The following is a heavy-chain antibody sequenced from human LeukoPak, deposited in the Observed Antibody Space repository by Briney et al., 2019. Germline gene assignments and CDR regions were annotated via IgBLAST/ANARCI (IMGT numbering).Heavy chain of an antibody. J-gene: IGHJ4*02. CDR3: AKDGSGSYWYFFDY. V-gene: IGHV3-23*01. Sequence: GGSLRLSCAASGFTFSSYAMSWVHQAPGKGLEWVAGISGSGSSTYYADSVKGRFTISRDDSKNTLYLQMNSLTAEDTAVYYCAKDGSGSYWYFFDYWGQGTLVTVSS. CDR1: GFTFSSYA. D-gene: IGHD3-10*01. CDR2: ISGSGSST.